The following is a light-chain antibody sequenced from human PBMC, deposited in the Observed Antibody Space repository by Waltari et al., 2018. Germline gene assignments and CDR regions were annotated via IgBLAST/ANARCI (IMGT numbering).Light chain of an antibody. J-gene: IGKJ5*01. V-gene: IGKV1-5*01. CDR2: DAS. CDR1: QSITSW. CDR3: QQYNSYSPT. Sequence: DIQMTQSPFTLSASVGDRVTITCRASQSITSWLAWCQQKPGKAPKLLIYDASSLESGVPSRFSGSGSGTEFTLTISSLQPDDFATYYCQQYNSYSPTFGQGTRLEIK.